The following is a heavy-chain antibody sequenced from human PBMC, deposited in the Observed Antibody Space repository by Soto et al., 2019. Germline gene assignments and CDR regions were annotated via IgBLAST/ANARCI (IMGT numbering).Heavy chain of an antibody. Sequence: QVTLKESGPVLVKPTETLTLTCTASGFSLSNANVGVTWIRQPPGKALEWLAHSFSDDEKASNPSLTRKDTISPDTSESQVVLTRTNIDPVDTATYYCARIYHPELGVYYFDFWGQGALVTVSS. D-gene: IGHD3-10*01. J-gene: IGHJ4*02. CDR2: SFSDDEK. CDR1: GFSLSNANVG. V-gene: IGHV2-26*01. CDR3: ARIYHPELGVYYFDF.